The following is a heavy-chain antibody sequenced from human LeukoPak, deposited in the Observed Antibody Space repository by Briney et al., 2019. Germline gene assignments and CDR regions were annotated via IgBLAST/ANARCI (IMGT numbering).Heavy chain of an antibody. D-gene: IGHD2-2*02. Sequence: GGSLRLSCAASGFTFSSYSMNWVRQAPGKGLEWVSSISSSSSYIYYADSVKGRFTISRDNAKNSLYPQMNSLRAEDTAMYYCVFSYCSSTSCYKGYFQHWGQGTLVTVSS. J-gene: IGHJ1*01. CDR2: ISSSSSYI. V-gene: IGHV3-21*01. CDR3: VFSYCSSTSCYKGYFQH. CDR1: GFTFSSYS.